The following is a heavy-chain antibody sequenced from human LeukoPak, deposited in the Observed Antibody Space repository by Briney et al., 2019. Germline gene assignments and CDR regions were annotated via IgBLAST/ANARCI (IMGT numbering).Heavy chain of an antibody. CDR1: GGTFSGYY. J-gene: IGHJ5*02. CDR3: ARVGCSSTSCYGTNNWFDP. V-gene: IGHV4-34*01. D-gene: IGHD2-2*01. Sequence: SETLSLTCAVYGGTFSGYYWSWIRQPPGKRLEWVGESNDSGGTNYNPSLKSRVTISADKSKNQFSLKLSSVTAADTAVYYCARVGCSSTSCYGTNNWFDPWGQGTLVTVSS. CDR2: SNDSGGT.